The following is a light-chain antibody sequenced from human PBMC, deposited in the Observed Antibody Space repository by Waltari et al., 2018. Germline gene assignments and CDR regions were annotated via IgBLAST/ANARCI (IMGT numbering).Light chain of an antibody. CDR1: QGITND. CDR2: AAS. J-gene: IGKJ1*01. Sequence: AIQMTQSPSSLSASVGDRVTITCRASQGITNDLAWYQQQSGKAPKLLIYAASRLASGVPSRFSDSGSGTDFTLTISSLQPEDLATYYCLQDYNFLTFGQGTKVDIK. CDR3: LQDYNFLT. V-gene: IGKV1-6*01.